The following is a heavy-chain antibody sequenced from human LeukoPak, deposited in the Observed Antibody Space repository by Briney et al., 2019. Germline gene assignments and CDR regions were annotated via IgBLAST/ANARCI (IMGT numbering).Heavy chain of an antibody. V-gene: IGHV3-48*03. Sequence: GGSLRLSCDASEFIFSDYDMNWVRQAPGKGLEWVAHISASGRTNYYADAVKGRFTISRDNVDNSLVLQMDGLTVDDTAVYYCARLNVVPTTVTTWYYYYYMDVWGKGTTVTVSS. CDR1: EFIFSDYD. CDR2: ISASGRTN. J-gene: IGHJ6*03. CDR3: ARLNVVPTTVTTWYYYYYMDV. D-gene: IGHD4-17*01.